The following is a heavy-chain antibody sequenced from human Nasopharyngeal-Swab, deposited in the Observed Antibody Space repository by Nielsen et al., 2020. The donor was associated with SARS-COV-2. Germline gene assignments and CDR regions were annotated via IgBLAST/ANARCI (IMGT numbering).Heavy chain of an antibody. Sequence: SETLSLTCTVSGGSISSYYWSWIRQPPGKGLEWIGYIYYSGSTNYNPSLKSRVTISVDTSKNQFSLRVNFVTAADTAVYYCARHSGEYHYGLDVWGQGTTVTVS. V-gene: IGHV4-59*08. CDR1: GGSISSYY. J-gene: IGHJ6*02. D-gene: IGHD1-1*01. CDR2: IYYSGST. CDR3: ARHSGEYHYGLDV.